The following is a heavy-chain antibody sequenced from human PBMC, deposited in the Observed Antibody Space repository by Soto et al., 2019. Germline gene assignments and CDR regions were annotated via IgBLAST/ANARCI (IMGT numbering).Heavy chain of an antibody. Sequence: VASVKVSCKASGGTFSSYAISWVRQAPGQGLEWMGGIIPIFGTANYAQKFQGRVTITADESTSTAYMELSSLRSEDTAVYYCATRKYSSGWYSDYWGQGTLVTVSS. CDR2: IIPIFGTA. D-gene: IGHD6-19*01. V-gene: IGHV1-69*13. J-gene: IGHJ4*02. CDR3: ATRKYSSGWYSDY. CDR1: GGTFSSYA.